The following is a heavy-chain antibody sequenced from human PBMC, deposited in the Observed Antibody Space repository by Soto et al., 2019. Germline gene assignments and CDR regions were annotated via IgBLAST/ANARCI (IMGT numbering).Heavy chain of an antibody. CDR1: GGTFSSYA. Sequence: QVQLVQSGAEVKKPGSSVKVSCKASGGTFSSYAISWVRQAPGQGLEWMGGIIPIFGTANYAQKFQGRVTITADKYTSTVYMELSSLRSEDTAVYYCANYPLPTPPYYYYGMDVWGHGTTVTVSS. CDR2: IIPIFGTA. CDR3: ANYPLPTPPYYYYGMDV. J-gene: IGHJ6*02. V-gene: IGHV1-69*06. D-gene: IGHD4-4*01.